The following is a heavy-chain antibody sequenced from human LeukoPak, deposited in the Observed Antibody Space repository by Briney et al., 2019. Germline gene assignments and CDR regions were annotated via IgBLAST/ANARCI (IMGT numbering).Heavy chain of an antibody. CDR1: GFTFEKFT. V-gene: IGHV3-30-3*01. D-gene: IGHD7-27*01. CDR2: ISSLRDNK. J-gene: IGHJ4*02. Sequence: QPGRSLRLSCVASGFTFEKFTMYWVRQAPGKGLEWVAHISSLRDNKFYADSVKGRFTISRDNAQNSLYLQMNSLRDEDTAVYYCARDPPGAHFDYWGQGTLVTVSS. CDR3: ARDPPGAHFDY.